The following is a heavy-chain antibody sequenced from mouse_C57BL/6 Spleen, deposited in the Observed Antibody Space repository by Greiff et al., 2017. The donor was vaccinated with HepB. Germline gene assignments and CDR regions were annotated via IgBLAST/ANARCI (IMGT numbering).Heavy chain of an antibody. CDR1: GFTFSSYA. CDR3: ARERDGSSSWFAY. D-gene: IGHD1-1*01. V-gene: IGHV5-4*01. J-gene: IGHJ3*01. CDR2: ISDGGSYT. Sequence: EVQGVESGGGLVKPGGSLKLSCAASGFTFSSYAMSWVRQTPEKRLEWVATISDGGSYTYYPDNVKGRFTISRDNAKNNLYLQMSHLKSEDTAMYYCARERDGSSSWFAYWGQGTLVTVSA.